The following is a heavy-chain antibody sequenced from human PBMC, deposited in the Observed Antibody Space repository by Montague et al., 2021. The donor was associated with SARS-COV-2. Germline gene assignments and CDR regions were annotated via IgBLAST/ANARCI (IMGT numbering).Heavy chain of an antibody. CDR3: ARRITMVRGVTKRNNWFDP. CDR1: GGSISSDNW. D-gene: IGHD3-10*01. V-gene: IGHV4-4*02. CDR2: IFHSGST. Sequence: SETLSLTCAVSGGSISSDNWWSWVRQSLGKGLEWIGEIFHSGSTXYNPSLKSRDTMSVDKSKNDFSLKLSPVTAADTAMYYCARRITMVRGVTKRNNWFDPWGRGILVTVSS. J-gene: IGHJ5*02.